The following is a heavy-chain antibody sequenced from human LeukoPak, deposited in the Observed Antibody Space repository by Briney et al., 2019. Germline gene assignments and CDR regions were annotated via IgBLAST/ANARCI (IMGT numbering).Heavy chain of an antibody. V-gene: IGHV3-23*01. J-gene: IGHJ4*02. CDR2: ISGSGVST. D-gene: IGHD2-2*01. CDR1: GFTFSSYA. CDR3: AKGYCRGNSCYDDRGAFDY. Sequence: GGSLRLSCAASGFTFSSYAMSWVRQAPGQGLEWVSTISGSGVSTYYADSVKGRFTISRDNSKNTLYLQMNSLRAEDTAVYYCAKGYCRGNSCYDDRGAFDYWGQGTLVTVSS.